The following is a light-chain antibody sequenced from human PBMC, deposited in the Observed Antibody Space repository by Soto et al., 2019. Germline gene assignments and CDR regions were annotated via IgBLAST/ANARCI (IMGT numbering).Light chain of an antibody. CDR3: SSYTSSGTLYV. CDR1: SSDIGGSKY. CDR2: EVT. J-gene: IGLJ1*01. V-gene: IGLV2-14*01. Sequence: QSALTQPASLSGSPGQSITISCTGTSSDIGGSKYVSWYQQHPGKAPKLMIYEVTYRPSGVSDRFSGSKSGNKASLTVSGLQAEDEADYYCSSYTSSGTLYVFGTGTKVTVL.